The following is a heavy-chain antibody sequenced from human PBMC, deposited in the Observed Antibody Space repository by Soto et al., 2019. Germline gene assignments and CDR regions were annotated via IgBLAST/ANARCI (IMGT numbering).Heavy chain of an antibody. CDR2: IYYSGST. CDR3: AREGSYKNYYYYGMDV. J-gene: IGHJ6*02. D-gene: IGHD2-15*01. Sequence: PSETLSLTCTVSCGSISSYYWSWIRQPPGKGLEWIGYIYYSGSTNYNPSLKSRVTISVDTSKNQFSLKLSSVTAADTAVYYCAREGSYKNYYYYGMDVWGQGTTVTVSS. CDR1: CGSISSYY. V-gene: IGHV4-59*01.